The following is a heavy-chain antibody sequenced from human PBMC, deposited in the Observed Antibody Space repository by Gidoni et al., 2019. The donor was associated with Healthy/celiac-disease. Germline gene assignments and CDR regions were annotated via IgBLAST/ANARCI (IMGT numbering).Heavy chain of an antibody. V-gene: IGHV4-30-4*01. CDR1: GGSISSGDYY. CDR2: IYYSGST. CDR3: ARGTAIFGHQGGWFDP. J-gene: IGHJ5*02. Sequence: QVQLQESGPGLVKPSQTLSLTCTVSGGSISSGDYYWSWIRQPPGKGLEWIGYIYYSGSTYYNPSLKSRVTISVDTSKNQFSLKLSSVTAADTAVYYCARGTAIFGHQGGWFDPWGQGTLVTVSS. D-gene: IGHD3-3*01.